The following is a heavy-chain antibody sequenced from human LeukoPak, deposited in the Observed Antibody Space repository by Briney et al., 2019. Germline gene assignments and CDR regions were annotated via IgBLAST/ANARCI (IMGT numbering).Heavy chain of an antibody. J-gene: IGHJ6*02. D-gene: IGHD6-19*01. CDR2: ISSSSSYI. CDR3: ATQDGYSSGWYGSYYYGMDV. Sequence: GGSLTLSCAASGFTFSSYSMNWVRQAPGKGLEWVSSISSSSSYIYYADSVKGRFTISRDNAKNSLYLQMNSLRAEDTAVYSCATQDGYSSGWYGSYYYGMDVWGQGTTVTVSS. V-gene: IGHV3-21*01. CDR1: GFTFSSYS.